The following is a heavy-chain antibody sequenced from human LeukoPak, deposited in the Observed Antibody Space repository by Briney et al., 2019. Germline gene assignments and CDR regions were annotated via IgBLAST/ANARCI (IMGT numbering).Heavy chain of an antibody. CDR2: VYYSGST. D-gene: IGHD1-26*01. V-gene: IGHV4-39*01. CDR1: GGSISSNSYY. Sequence: PSETLSLTCTVSGGSISSNSYYWGWIRQPPGKGLEWIGNVYYSGSTNYNPSLKSRVTISVDTSKNQFSLKLSSVTAADTAVYYCARILLLGTTRVFDYWGQGTLVTVSS. J-gene: IGHJ4*02. CDR3: ARILLLGTTRVFDY.